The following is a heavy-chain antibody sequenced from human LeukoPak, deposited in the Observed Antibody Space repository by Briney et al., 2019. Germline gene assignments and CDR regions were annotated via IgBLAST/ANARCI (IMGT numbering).Heavy chain of an antibody. CDR1: GRSITGYY. D-gene: IGHD2-21*02. CDR3: ATDHGDAKIRD. Sequence: PSETPSLTCSFSGRSITGYYCRWIRQPPWKGLEPIGNIYYSGNTNYNPSLKSRATISVDTSKNHFSLKLSSVTAADTAMYYCATDHGDAKIRDWGQGTLVTVSS. CDR2: IYYSGNT. J-gene: IGHJ4*02. V-gene: IGHV4-59*01.